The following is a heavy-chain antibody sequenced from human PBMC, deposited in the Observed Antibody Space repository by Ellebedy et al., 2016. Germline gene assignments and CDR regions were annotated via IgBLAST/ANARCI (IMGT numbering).Heavy chain of an antibody. D-gene: IGHD6-13*01. Sequence: GESLKISCAASGFIFSSYAMHWVRQAPGKGLEWVAVISYDGSNKYFADSVKGRFTISRDNAKNSLYLQMNSLRAEDTAVYYCASCIAAAPLEVWYFDLWGRGTLVTVSS. CDR3: ASCIAAAPLEVWYFDL. CDR1: GFIFSSYA. CDR2: ISYDGSNK. J-gene: IGHJ2*01. V-gene: IGHV3-30*03.